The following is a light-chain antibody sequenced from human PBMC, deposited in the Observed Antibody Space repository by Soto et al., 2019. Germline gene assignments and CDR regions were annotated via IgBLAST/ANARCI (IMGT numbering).Light chain of an antibody. CDR1: QSVNSY. CDR2: DAS. J-gene: IGKJ4*01. CDR3: QQFASYPLT. V-gene: IGKV3-11*01. Sequence: EIVLTQSPATLSLSPGERATLSCRASQSVNSYLAWFQQIPGQAPRLLIYDASNRATGIPDRFSGGGSGTDFTLTISRLEPEDFAVYYCQQFASYPLTFGGGTKVDI.